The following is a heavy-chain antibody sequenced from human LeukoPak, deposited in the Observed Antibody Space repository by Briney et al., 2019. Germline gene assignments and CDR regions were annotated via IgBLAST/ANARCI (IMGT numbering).Heavy chain of an antibody. CDR1: GFTFSSYW. D-gene: IGHD2-15*01. CDR2: ISTDESST. V-gene: IGHV3-74*01. CDR3: VRAGGGSSRMAFDP. J-gene: IGHJ5*02. Sequence: GGSLRLSCADSGFTFSSYWMHWVRQAPGKGLGRVSCISTDESSTRYADSVKGRFTISRDNAKNTLYLQMNSLRVEDTALYYCVRAGGGSSRMAFDPWGQGTLVTVSS.